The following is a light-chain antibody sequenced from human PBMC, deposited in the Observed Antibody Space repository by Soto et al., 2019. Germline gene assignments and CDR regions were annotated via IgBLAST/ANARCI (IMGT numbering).Light chain of an antibody. CDR1: QSVSSN. V-gene: IGKV3-15*01. Sequence: IVMKQSLATMSVSPGARSTLSCRGSQSVSSNLAWYQQKPGQAPRLLIYDASTRATVIPARFSGSGSGTEFTLTIRSLQSEDLAVYYCQQYNDWPPITVGNGRRLVIK. CDR3: QQYNDWPPIT. CDR2: DAS. J-gene: IGKJ5*01.